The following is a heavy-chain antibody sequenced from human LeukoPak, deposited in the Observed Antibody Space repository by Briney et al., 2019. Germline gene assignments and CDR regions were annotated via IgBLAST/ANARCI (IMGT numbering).Heavy chain of an antibody. Sequence: PGGSLRLSCAASGFTFSSYAMSWVRQAPGKGLEWVSGITGSGGRTYYADSVKGRFTISRDNAKNSLYLQMNSLRAEDTAVYYCVRDNPRQQGFAYWGQGTLVTVSS. CDR1: GFTFSSYA. CDR3: VRDNPRQQGFAY. J-gene: IGHJ4*02. CDR2: ITGSGGRT. V-gene: IGHV3-23*01. D-gene: IGHD6-13*01.